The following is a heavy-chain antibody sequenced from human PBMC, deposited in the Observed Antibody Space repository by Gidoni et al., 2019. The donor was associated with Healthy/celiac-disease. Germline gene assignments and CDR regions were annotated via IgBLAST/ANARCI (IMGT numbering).Heavy chain of an antibody. V-gene: IGHV3-23*01. J-gene: IGHJ4*02. CDR3: AKFQYYDFWSGSSRFDY. Sequence: EVQLLESGGGLVQPGGSLRLSCAASGFTFSSYAMSWVRQAPGKGLEWVSAISGSGGSTYYADSVKGRFTISRDNSKNTLYLQMNSLRAEDTAVYYCAKFQYYDFWSGSSRFDYWGQGTLVTVSS. CDR2: ISGSGGST. CDR1: GFTFSSYA. D-gene: IGHD3-3*01.